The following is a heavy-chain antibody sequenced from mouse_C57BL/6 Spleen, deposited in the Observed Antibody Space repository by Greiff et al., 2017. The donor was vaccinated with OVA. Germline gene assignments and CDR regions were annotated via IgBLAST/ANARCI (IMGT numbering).Heavy chain of an antibody. J-gene: IGHJ3*01. CDR3: ARGGETKGFAY. V-gene: IGHV1-19*01. Sequence: EVKLVESGPVLVKPGASVKMSCKASGYTFTDYYMNWVKQSHGKSLEWIGVINPYNGGTSYNQKFKGKATLTVDKSSSTAYMELNSLTSEDSAVYYCARGGETKGFAYWGQGTLVTVSA. CDR2: INPYNGGT. CDR1: GYTFTDYY.